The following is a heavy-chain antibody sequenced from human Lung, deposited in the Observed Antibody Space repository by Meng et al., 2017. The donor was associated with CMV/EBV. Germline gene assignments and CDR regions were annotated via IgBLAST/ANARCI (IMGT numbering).Heavy chain of an antibody. CDR3: ASFPPPGKQWLVTDY. CDR1: GGSISMSNW. V-gene: IGHV4-4*02. Sequence: VERQESGAGLLKPSWTLSLTCAVSGGSISMSNWWSWVRQPPGKGLEWIGEIYHSGSTNYNPSLKSRVTISVDKSKNQFSLKLSSVTAADTAVYYCASFPPPGKQWLVTDYWGQGTLVTVSS. CDR2: IYHSGST. J-gene: IGHJ4*02. D-gene: IGHD6-19*01.